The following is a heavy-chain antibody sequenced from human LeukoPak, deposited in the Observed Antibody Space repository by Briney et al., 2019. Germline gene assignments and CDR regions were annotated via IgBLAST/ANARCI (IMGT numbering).Heavy chain of an antibody. Sequence: SVTLSLTCTVSGGSISSYYWSWIRQPPGKGLEWIGYIYYSGSTNYNPSLKSRVTISVDTSKNQFSLKLSSVTAADTAVYYRARGGGFSAYWGQGTLVTVSS. D-gene: IGHD3-16*01. J-gene: IGHJ4*02. V-gene: IGHV4-59*01. CDR2: IYYSGST. CDR1: GGSISSYY. CDR3: ARGGGFSAY.